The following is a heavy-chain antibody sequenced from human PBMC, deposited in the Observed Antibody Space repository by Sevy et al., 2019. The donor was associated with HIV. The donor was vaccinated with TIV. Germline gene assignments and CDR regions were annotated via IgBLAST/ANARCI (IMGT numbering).Heavy chain of an antibody. CDR2: IKSKTDGGTT. V-gene: IGHV3-15*01. CDR1: GFTFSNAW. Sequence: GGSLRLFCAASGFTFSNAWMSWVRQAPGKGLEWVGLIKSKTDGGTTDYAAPVKGRFTIARDDSKNTLYLQMNSLKTEDTAVYYCTTDLRYCSGGSCYSVDYWGQGTLVTVSS. J-gene: IGHJ4*02. CDR3: TTDLRYCSGGSCYSVDY. D-gene: IGHD2-15*01.